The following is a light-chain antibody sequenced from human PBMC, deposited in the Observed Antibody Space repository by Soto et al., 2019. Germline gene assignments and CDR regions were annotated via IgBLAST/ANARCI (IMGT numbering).Light chain of an antibody. J-gene: IGKJ1*01. CDR3: QQSSNWPRT. CDR1: QSVSSY. V-gene: IGKV3-11*01. CDR2: DAS. Sequence: EIVLTQSPATLSLSPGERATLSCRASQSVSSYLAWYQQKPAQAPRLLIYDASSRATGNPARFSGSGSGTDFTLTISRLEPGDFAVYYCQQSSNWPRTFGEGTKVEIK.